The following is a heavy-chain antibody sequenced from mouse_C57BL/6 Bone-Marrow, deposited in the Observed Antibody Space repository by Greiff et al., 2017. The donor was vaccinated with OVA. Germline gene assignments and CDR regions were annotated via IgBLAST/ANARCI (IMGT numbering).Heavy chain of an antibody. CDR3: AREGDYVDY. D-gene: IGHD2-4*01. CDR2: ISYDGSN. Sequence: EVKLQESGPGLVKPSQSLSLTCSVTGYSITSGYYWNWIRQFPGNKLEWMGYISYDGSNNYNPSLKNRISITRDTSKNQFFLKLNSVTTEDTATYYCAREGDYVDYWGQGTTLTVSS. CDR1: GYSITSGYY. J-gene: IGHJ2*01. V-gene: IGHV3-6*01.